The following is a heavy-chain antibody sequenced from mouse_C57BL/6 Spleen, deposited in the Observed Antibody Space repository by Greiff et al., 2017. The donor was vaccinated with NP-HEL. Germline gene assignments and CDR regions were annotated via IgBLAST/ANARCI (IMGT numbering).Heavy chain of an antibody. CDR3: ARRDSSRAMDY. Sequence: VQGVESGPGLVQPSQSLSITCTVSGFSLTSYGVHWVRQSPGKGLEWLGVIWSGGSTDYNAAFISRLSISKDNSKSQVFFKMNSLQADDTAIYYCARRDSSRAMDYWGQGTSVTVSS. V-gene: IGHV2-2*01. J-gene: IGHJ4*01. CDR1: GFSLTSYG. D-gene: IGHD3-2*01. CDR2: IWSGGST.